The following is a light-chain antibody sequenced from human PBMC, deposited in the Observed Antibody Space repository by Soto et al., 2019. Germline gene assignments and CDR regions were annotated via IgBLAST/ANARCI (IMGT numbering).Light chain of an antibody. CDR1: QSVTTY. Sequence: DIQMTQSPSSLSASVGDRVTITCRASQSVTTYLHWYQQKAGEAPKLLIYAISNLQSGVSSRFSGSGSGTDFSLTINTLQPEDFATYYCQQSYSTPLTFGGGTKVDIK. J-gene: IGKJ4*01. V-gene: IGKV1-39*01. CDR2: AIS. CDR3: QQSYSTPLT.